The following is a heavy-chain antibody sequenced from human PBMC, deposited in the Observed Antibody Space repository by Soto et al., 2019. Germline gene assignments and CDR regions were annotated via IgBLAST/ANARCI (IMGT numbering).Heavy chain of an antibody. J-gene: IGHJ6*02. Sequence: SWNKQPPGKGLEWIGYIYYSESTNYNPSLKSRVTISLDTSKNQFPLKLSSVTAADTAVYYSARERDTRASPGMDVRGQGPTGTV. D-gene: IGHD5-18*01. CDR3: ARERDTRASPGMDV. V-gene: IGHV4-30-4*01. CDR2: IYYSEST.